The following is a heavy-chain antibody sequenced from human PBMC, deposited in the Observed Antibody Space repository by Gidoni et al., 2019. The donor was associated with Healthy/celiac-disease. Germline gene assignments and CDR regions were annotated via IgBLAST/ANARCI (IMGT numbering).Heavy chain of an antibody. CDR3: AHLAVLDWPFDY. CDR2: IYWDDDK. Sequence: QITLKESGPTLVKPTQTLTLTCTFSGFSLSTSGVGVGWIRQPPGKALAWLALIYWDDDKRYSPSLKSRLTITNDTSKNQVVLTMTNMDPVDTATYYCAHLAVLDWPFDYWGQGTLVTVSS. CDR1: GFSLSTSGVG. V-gene: IGHV2-5*02. D-gene: IGHD3-3*01. J-gene: IGHJ4*02.